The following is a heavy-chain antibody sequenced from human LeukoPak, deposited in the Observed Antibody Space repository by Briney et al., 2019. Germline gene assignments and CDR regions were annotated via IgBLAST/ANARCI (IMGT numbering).Heavy chain of an antibody. CDR3: ARDEYSYGSRDTVEY. CDR1: GFTFSSYT. Sequence: PGGSLRLSCAASGFTFSSYTIHWVRQAPGKGLDWVAVISYDGTNKYYADSVKGRFTISRDNSKNTLYLQMNSLRAEDTAVYYCARDEYSYGSRDTVEYWGQGTLVTVSA. J-gene: IGHJ4*02. CDR2: ISYDGTNK. V-gene: IGHV3-30*04. D-gene: IGHD5-18*01.